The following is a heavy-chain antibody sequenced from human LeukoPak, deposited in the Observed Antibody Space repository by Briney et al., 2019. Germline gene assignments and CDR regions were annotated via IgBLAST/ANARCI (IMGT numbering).Heavy chain of an antibody. V-gene: IGHV3-48*03. CDR3: AREGKTQNYDILTGYYTQYFGY. Sequence: GGSLRLSCAASGFTFSSYEMNWVRQAPGRGLEWVSYICNSGSTISYADTLRGRFTVSRCNAKNSLNLQMNSLKAEDTAVYYCAREGKTQNYDILTGYYTQYFGYWGQGTLVTVSS. D-gene: IGHD3-9*01. J-gene: IGHJ4*02. CDR2: ICNSGSTI. CDR1: GFTFSSYE.